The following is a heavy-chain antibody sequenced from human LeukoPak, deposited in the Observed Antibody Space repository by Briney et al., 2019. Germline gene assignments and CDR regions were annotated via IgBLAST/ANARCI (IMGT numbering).Heavy chain of an antibody. V-gene: IGHV7-4-1*02. CDR2: INTNTGNP. CDR1: GYTFTSYA. CDR3: ARDGRLRYYYGSGSYYPSPWFDP. Sequence: GASVKVSCKASGYTFTSYAMNWVRQAPGQGLEWMGWINTNTGNPTYAQGFTGRFVFSLDTSVSTAYLQISSLKAEDTAVYYCARDGRLRYYYGSGSYYPSPWFDPWGQGTLVTVSS. D-gene: IGHD3-10*01. J-gene: IGHJ5*02.